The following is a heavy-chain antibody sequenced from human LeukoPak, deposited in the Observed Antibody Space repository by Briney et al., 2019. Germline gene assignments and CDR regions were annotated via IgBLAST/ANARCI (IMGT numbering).Heavy chain of an antibody. CDR2: IIPILGIA. CDR1: GGTFSSYT. Sequence: SVKVSCKASGGTFSSYTISWVRQAPGQGLEWMGRIIPILGIANYAQEFQGRVTITADKSTSTAYMELSSLRSEDTAVYYCARDGLDGYSYGSLDYWGQGTLVTVSS. CDR3: ARDGLDGYSYGSLDY. V-gene: IGHV1-69*04. D-gene: IGHD5-18*01. J-gene: IGHJ4*02.